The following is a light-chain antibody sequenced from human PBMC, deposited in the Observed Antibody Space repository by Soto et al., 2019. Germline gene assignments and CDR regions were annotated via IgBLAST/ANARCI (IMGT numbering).Light chain of an antibody. CDR2: GAS. V-gene: IGKV3-20*01. CDR3: QKCGTSQCT. Sequence: EIVLTQSPGTLSLSPGERATLSCRASQSISSRHLAWYQQKPGQAPRLLIYGASSRATVIPGRFSGSGSGTDFTLTISRLEPEDFAVYYCQKCGTSQCTCGQATKVEIK. CDR1: QSISSRH. J-gene: IGKJ2*02.